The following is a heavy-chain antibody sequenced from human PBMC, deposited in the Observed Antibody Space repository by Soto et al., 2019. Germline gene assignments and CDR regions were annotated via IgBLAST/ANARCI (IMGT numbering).Heavy chain of an antibody. CDR3: ARLGGFYQALDT. V-gene: IGHV4-39*07. CDR1: GGSISSSSYY. CDR2: IYYSGST. Sequence: SETLSLTCTVSGGSISSSSYYWGWIRQPPGKGLEWIGSIYYSGSTYYNPSLKSRAATSVDTSKNQFSLSLSSVIAADTAVYFCARLGGFYQALDTWGQGILVTVSS. D-gene: IGHD3-22*01. J-gene: IGHJ1*01.